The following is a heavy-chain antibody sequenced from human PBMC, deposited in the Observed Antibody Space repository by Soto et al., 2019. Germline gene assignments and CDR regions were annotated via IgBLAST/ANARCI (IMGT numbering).Heavy chain of an antibody. Sequence: QVQLQESGPGLVKPSETLSLTCTVSGGSISSYYWSWIRQPPGKGPEWIGYIYYSGSTNYKPALKSRVIISVDTSKNQFSLKLSSVTAADTAVYYCARRYGYSFDYWGQGTLVTVSS. CDR3: ARRYGYSFDY. V-gene: IGHV4-59*08. CDR1: GGSISSYY. CDR2: IYYSGST. D-gene: IGHD1-20*01. J-gene: IGHJ4*02.